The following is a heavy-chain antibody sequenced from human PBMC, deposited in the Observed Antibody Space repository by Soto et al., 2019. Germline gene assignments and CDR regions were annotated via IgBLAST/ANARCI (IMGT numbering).Heavy chain of an antibody. D-gene: IGHD2-2*01. CDR2: INHSGST. J-gene: IGHJ4*02. Sequence: SETLSLTCAVYGGSFSGYYWSWIRQPPGKGLEWIGEINHSGSTNYNPSLKSRVTISVDTSKNQFSLKLSSVTAADTAVYYCARAPDIVVVPAAQLFDYWGQGTLVTVSS. V-gene: IGHV4-34*01. CDR1: GGSFSGYY. CDR3: ARAPDIVVVPAAQLFDY.